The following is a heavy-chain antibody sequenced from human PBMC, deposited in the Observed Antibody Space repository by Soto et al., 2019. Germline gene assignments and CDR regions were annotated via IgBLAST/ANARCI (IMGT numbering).Heavy chain of an antibody. V-gene: IGHV4-30-2*01. CDR2: IYHSGST. Sequence: QLQLQESGSGLVKPSQTLSLTCAVSGGSISSGGYSWHWIRQPLGKGLEWIGYIYHSGSTYYTPSLKSRVTTVVERSTNHFSLKVSTVNAADTAVYYCAGVPSPCGQRTLVTVSS. J-gene: IGHJ5*02. CDR1: GGSISSGGYS. CDR3: AGVPSP.